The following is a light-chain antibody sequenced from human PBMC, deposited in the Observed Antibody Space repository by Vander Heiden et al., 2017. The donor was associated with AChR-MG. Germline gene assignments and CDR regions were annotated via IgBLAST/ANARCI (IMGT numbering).Light chain of an antibody. J-gene: IGKJ1*01. Sequence: DVVMTQSPLSLPVTLGQPASISCRSSQSLVHSDGNTHLNWFQQRPGQSPRRLIYKVSNRDSGVPDRFSGSGSGTDFTLKISRVEAEDVGVYYCMQGTHWPWTFAHGTKVEIK. CDR3: MQGTHWPWT. CDR2: KVS. CDR1: QSLVHSDGNTH. V-gene: IGKV2-30*02.